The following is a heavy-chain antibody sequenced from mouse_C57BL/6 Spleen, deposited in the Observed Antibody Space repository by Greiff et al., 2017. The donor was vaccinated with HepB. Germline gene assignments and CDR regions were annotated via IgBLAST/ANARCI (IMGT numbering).Heavy chain of an antibody. CDR2: IDPSDSYT. D-gene: IGHD1-1*01. Sequence: QVQLQQPGAELVRPGTSVKLSCKASGYTFTSYWMHWVKQRPGQGLEWIGVIDPSDSYTNYNQKFKGKATLTVDTSSSTAYMQLSSLTAEDSAVYYCAKILRKGYYFDYGGQGTTLTVSS. CDR3: AKILRKGYYFDY. J-gene: IGHJ2*01. CDR1: GYTFTSYW. V-gene: IGHV1-59*01.